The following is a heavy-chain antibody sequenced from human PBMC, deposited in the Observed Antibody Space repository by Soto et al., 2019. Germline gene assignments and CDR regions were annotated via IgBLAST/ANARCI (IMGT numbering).Heavy chain of an antibody. CDR3: XREENSSSWTNYNWFDP. V-gene: IGHV3-30-3*01. CDR1: GFTFSSYA. CDR2: ISYDGSNK. J-gene: IGHJ5*02. D-gene: IGHD6-13*01. Sequence: GGSLRLSCPASGFTFSSYAMHWVRQAPGKGLEWVAVISYDGSNKYYADSVKGRFTISRDNSKNTLYLQMNSLRAEDTAVYYCXREENSSSWTNYNWFDPWGQGTLVTVSS.